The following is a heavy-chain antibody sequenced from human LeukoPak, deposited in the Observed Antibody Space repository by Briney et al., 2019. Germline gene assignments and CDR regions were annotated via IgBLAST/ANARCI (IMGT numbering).Heavy chain of an antibody. CDR1: GFTFSNYW. Sequence: GGSLRLSCAASGFTFSNYWMSWVRQAPGKGLEWVANIKQDASEKYYVDSMRGRFTISRDNAENSLYLQMNSLRAEDTAVYYCARDYGGSSPFDYWGQGTLVTVSS. J-gene: IGHJ4*02. V-gene: IGHV3-7*01. D-gene: IGHD4-23*01. CDR2: IKQDASEK. CDR3: ARDYGGSSPFDY.